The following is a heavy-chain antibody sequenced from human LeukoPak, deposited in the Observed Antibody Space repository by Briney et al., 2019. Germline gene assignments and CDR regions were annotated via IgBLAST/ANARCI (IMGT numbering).Heavy chain of an antibody. CDR2: INPNSGGT. Sequence: ASVKVSCKASGYTFTGYYMHWVRQAPGQGLEWMGWINPNSGGTNYAQKLQGRVTMTTDTSTSTAYMELRSLRSDDTAVYYCARDLQTSHYYGSGSPSGVWGKGTTVTVSS. V-gene: IGHV1-2*02. J-gene: IGHJ6*04. D-gene: IGHD3-10*01. CDR3: ARDLQTSHYYGSGSPSGV. CDR1: GYTFTGYY.